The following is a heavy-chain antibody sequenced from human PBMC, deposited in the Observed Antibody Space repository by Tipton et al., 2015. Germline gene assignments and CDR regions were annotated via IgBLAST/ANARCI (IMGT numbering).Heavy chain of an antibody. CDR2: IYGGSTT. D-gene: IGHD3-3*01. V-gene: IGHV3-23*03. CDR1: GFSFSSYA. CDR3: ARDGVDRYFDY. J-gene: IGHJ4*02. Sequence: SLRLSCAASGFSFSSYAMSWVRQAPGKGLEWVSVIYGGSTTSYADSVKGRFTISRDNPKNTLYLHMINLRAEDTAVYYCARDGVDRYFDYWGQGTLVTVSS.